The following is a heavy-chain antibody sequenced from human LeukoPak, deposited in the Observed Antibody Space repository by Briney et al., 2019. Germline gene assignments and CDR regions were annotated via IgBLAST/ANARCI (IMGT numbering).Heavy chain of an antibody. D-gene: IGHD1-14*01. CDR1: GGSFSGYF. V-gene: IGHV4-34*01. J-gene: IGHJ4*02. Sequence: SETLSLTRAVYGGSFSGYFWSWIRQTPGKGLEWIGETDHSGTTNYNPSLKSRVIISPDTSKSQFSLKVNSVTAADTAVYYCARAYKASPLHNAIDSWGQGTLVTVSS. CDR3: ARAYKASPLHNAIDS. CDR2: TDHSGTT.